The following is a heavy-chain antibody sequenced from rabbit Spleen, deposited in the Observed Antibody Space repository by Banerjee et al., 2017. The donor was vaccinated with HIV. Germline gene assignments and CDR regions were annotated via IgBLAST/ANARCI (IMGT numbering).Heavy chain of an antibody. Sequence: QEQLEESGGDLVKPEGSLTLTCTASGFSFSSSYWICWVRQAPGKGLEWIGCVGTGSGNTYYASWAKGRFTVSKTSSTTVTLQMTSLTAADTATYFCARTYTTDHGNGLDLWGPGTLVTVS. CDR2: VGTGSGNT. V-gene: IGHV1S45*01. CDR3: ARTYTTDHGNGLDL. CDR1: GFSFSSSYW. D-gene: IGHD7-1*01. J-gene: IGHJ4*01.